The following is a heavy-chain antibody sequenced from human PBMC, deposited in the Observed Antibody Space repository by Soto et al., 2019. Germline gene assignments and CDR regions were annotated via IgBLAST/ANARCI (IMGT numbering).Heavy chain of an antibody. J-gene: IGHJ4*02. D-gene: IGHD2-21*02. V-gene: IGHV4-34*01. CDR2: INHSGST. CDR3: ARGLTTSPYCGGDCYSFDY. CDR1: GGSFSGYY. Sequence: SETLSLTCAVYGGSFSGYYWSWIRQPPGKGLEWIGEINHSGSTNYNPSLKSRVTMSVDTSKNQFSLKLSSVTAADTAVYYCARGLTTSPYCGGDCYSFDYWGQGTLVTVSS.